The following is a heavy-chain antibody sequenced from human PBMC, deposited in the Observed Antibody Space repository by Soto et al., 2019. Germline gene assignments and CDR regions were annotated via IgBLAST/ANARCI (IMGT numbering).Heavy chain of an antibody. D-gene: IGHD2-15*01. CDR1: GFTFSSYA. J-gene: IGHJ4*02. Sequence: QVQLVESGGGVVQPGRSLRLSCAASGFTFSSYAMHWVRQAPGKGLEWVAVISYDGSNKYYADSVKGRFTISRDTSKNTLYLQMNSLRAEDTAVSYCSRDGRIETFDYWGQGTLVTVSS. V-gene: IGHV3-30-3*01. CDR3: SRDGRIETFDY. CDR2: ISYDGSNK.